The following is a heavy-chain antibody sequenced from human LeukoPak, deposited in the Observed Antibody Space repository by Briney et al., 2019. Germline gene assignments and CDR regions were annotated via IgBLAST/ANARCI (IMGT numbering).Heavy chain of an antibody. V-gene: IGHV4-39*01. J-gene: IGHJ4*02. CDR3: ARHRAVAAQFDY. D-gene: IGHD6-19*01. CDR2: IYYSGST. CDR1: GGSLSSSSYY. Sequence: SETLSLTCTVSGGSLSSSSYYWGWIRQPPGTGLEWIGSIYYSGSTYYNPSLKSRVTISVDTSKNQFSLKLSSVTAADTAVYYCARHRAVAAQFDYWGQGTLVTVSS.